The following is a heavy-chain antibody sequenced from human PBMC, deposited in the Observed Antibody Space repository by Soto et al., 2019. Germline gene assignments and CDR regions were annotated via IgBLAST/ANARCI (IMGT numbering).Heavy chain of an antibody. CDR2: INSDGSST. J-gene: IGHJ4*02. V-gene: IGHV3-74*01. D-gene: IGHD2-15*01. Sequence: GGSLRLSCAASGFTFSSYWMHWVRQAPGKGLVWVSRINSDGSSTSYADSVKGRFTISRDNAKNTLYLQMNSLRAEDTAVYYCARAVSCSGGSCYSSSLGYWGQGTXVTVSS. CDR3: ARAVSCSGGSCYSSSLGY. CDR1: GFTFSSYW.